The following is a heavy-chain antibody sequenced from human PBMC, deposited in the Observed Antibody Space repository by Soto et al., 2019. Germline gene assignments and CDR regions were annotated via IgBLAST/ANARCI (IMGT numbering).Heavy chain of an antibody. V-gene: IGHV2-70*01. CDR1: GFSLTTNGMC. D-gene: IGHD3-22*01. CDR3: ARIPCGNYYTENFFDP. J-gene: IGHJ5*02. CDR2: IDWDDNT. Sequence: SGPTLVNPTQTLTLTCTFSGFSLTTNGMCLSWIRQPPGKALEWLALIDWDDNTYYSTSLNNRLTLSKDTSKNQVVLLVRHMGPVDTATYYCARIPCGNYYTENFFDPWGQGIPVTVAS.